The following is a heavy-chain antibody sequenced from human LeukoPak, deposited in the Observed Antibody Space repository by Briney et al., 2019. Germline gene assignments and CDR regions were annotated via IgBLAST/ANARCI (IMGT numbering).Heavy chain of an antibody. CDR1: GFTFSSYW. CDR3: ARGPNYDILTGWRKTHNALDI. Sequence: GGSLRLSCAASGFTFSSYWMSWVRQAPGKGLEWVANIKQGGSEKYYVDSVKGRFTISRDNAKNSLYLQMNSLRAEDTAVYYCARGPNYDILTGWRKTHNALDIWGQGTMVTVSS. V-gene: IGHV3-7*01. D-gene: IGHD3-9*01. J-gene: IGHJ3*02. CDR2: IKQGGSEK.